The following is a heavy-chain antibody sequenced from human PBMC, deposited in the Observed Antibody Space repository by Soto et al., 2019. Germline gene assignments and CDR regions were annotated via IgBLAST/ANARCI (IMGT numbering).Heavy chain of an antibody. CDR2: IYYSGST. CDR3: ARLQLVHKSSTLDYYYGMDV. J-gene: IGHJ6*02. D-gene: IGHD6-13*01. V-gene: IGHV4-39*01. CDR1: GGSISSSSYY. Sequence: PSETPSLTCTVSGGSISSSSYYWGWIRQPPGKGLEWIGSIYYSGSTYYNPSLKSRVTISVDTSKNQFSLKLSSVTAADTAVYYCARLQLVHKSSTLDYYYGMDVWGQGTTVTVSS.